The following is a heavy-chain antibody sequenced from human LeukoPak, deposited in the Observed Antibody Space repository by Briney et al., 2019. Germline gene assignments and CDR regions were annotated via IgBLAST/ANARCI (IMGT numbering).Heavy chain of an antibody. CDR2: IHSSGNS. CDR1: GGSISSYY. D-gene: IGHD5-24*01. V-gene: IGHV4-4*07. CDR3: ARDQFRSSFDY. J-gene: IGHJ4*02. Sequence: SETLSLTCTVSGGSISSYYWSWIRQPAGKGLEWIGRIHSSGNSYYNPSLKSRVTMSIDTSQNQFSLKLTAVTAADTAVYYCARDQFRSSFDYWGQGTLVTVSS.